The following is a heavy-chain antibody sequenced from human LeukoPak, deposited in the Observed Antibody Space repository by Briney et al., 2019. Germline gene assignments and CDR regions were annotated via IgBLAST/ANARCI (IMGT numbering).Heavy chain of an antibody. CDR3: VRKGEHYYDHSASFDY. CDR2: MSSDGNAI. CDR1: GFAFTAYL. V-gene: IGHV3-30-3*01. D-gene: IGHD3-22*01. Sequence: GRSLRLSCAASGFAFTAYLIHWVRQPPGKGLEWVAVMSSDGNAIFYADSVRGGFTISRDNSKNTLYLQVNSLRVEDTAVYYCVRKGEHYYDHSASFDYWGQGTLVTVSS. J-gene: IGHJ4*02.